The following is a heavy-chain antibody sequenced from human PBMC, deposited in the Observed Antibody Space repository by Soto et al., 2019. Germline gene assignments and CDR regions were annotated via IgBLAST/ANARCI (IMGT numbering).Heavy chain of an antibody. CDR1: GFTFSSYS. D-gene: IGHD6-13*01. V-gene: IGHV3-48*01. CDR3: ARDPQSQLVQPDYYYYYMDV. CDR2: ISSSSSTI. Sequence: GGSLRLSCAASGFTFSSYSMNWVRQAPGKGLEWVSYISSSSSTIYYADSVKGRFTISRDNAKNSLYLQMNSLRAEDTAVYYCARDPQSQLVQPDYYYYYMDVWGKGTTVTVSS. J-gene: IGHJ6*03.